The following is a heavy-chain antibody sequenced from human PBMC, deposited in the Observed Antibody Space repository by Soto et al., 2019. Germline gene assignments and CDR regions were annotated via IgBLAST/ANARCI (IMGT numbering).Heavy chain of an antibody. J-gene: IGHJ5*02. D-gene: IGHD3-3*01. CDR2: IYYSGST. CDR1: GGSISSSSYY. V-gene: IGHV4-39*01. CDR3: ARGPSWSGYYKSP. Sequence: SETLSLTCTVSGGSISSSSYYWGWIRQPPGKGLEWIGSIYYSGSTYYNPSLKSRVTISVDTSKNQFSLKLSSVTAADTAVYYCARGPSWSGYYKSPWGQGTLVTVSS.